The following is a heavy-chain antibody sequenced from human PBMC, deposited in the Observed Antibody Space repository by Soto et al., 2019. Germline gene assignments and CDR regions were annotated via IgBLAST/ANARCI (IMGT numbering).Heavy chain of an antibody. CDR2: MNPNSGNT. D-gene: IGHD3-10*01. V-gene: IGHV1-8*01. Sequence: ASVKVSCKASGYTFTSYDINWARQATGQGLEWMGWMNPNSGNTGYAQKFQGRVTMTRNTSISTAYMELSSLRSEDTAVYYCARATGGSGSYYNSFYYFDYWGQGTLVTVSS. CDR3: ARATGGSGSYYNSFYYFDY. J-gene: IGHJ4*02. CDR1: GYTFTSYD.